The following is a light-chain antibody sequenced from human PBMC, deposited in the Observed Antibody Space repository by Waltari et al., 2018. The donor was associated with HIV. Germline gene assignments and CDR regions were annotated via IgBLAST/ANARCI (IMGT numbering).Light chain of an antibody. J-gene: IGLJ2*01. CDR1: SLRSYY. Sequence: SSELTQDPAVSVALGQTVRITCQGASLRSYYASWYRQKPGQAPVLVIYGKNNRPSGIPDRFSGSSSGNTASLTITGAQAEDEADYYCNSRDSSGNHLVFGGGTKLTVL. V-gene: IGLV3-19*01. CDR3: NSRDSSGNHLV. CDR2: GKN.